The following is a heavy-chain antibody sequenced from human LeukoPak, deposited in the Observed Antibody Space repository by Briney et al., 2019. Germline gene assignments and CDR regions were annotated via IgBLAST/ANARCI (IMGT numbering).Heavy chain of an antibody. CDR1: GFTFSSYA. V-gene: IGHV3-23*01. Sequence: PGGSLRLSCAASGFTFSSYAMTWVRQAPGKGLDWVSAISGSGGSTYYADSVKGRFTISRDNSKNTLYLQMNSLRAEDTAVYYCYIPYYDTSAYKGYWGQGTLVTVSS. J-gene: IGHJ4*02. CDR3: YIPYYDTSAYKGY. CDR2: ISGSGGST. D-gene: IGHD3-22*01.